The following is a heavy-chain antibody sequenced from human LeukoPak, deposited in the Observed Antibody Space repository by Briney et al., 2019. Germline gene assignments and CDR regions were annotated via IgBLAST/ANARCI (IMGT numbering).Heavy chain of an antibody. Sequence: GGSFTCSAPASGLTFTTEWSGWVRQAPGKGLAWMASIKQDGSEQYYVDSATGRVTVSRDNHKNSLALQMKSLISGETAVCYFARPFMYYFGSETYFWFAPWGEGTLLTVPS. CDR1: GLTFTTEW. CDR2: IKQDGSEQ. D-gene: IGHD3-10*01. V-gene: IGHV3-7*01. J-gene: IGHJ5*02. CDR3: ARPFMYYFGSETYFWFAP.